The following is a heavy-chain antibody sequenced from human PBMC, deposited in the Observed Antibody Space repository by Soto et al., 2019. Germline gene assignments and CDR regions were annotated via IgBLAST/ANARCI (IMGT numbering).Heavy chain of an antibody. CDR2: ISDSGGST. CDR1: GFTFSSYA. V-gene: IGHV3-23*01. J-gene: IGHJ1*01. Sequence: PGGSLRLSCAASGFTFSSYAMSWVRQAPGKGLEWVSAISDSGGSTYYADSVKGRFTISRDNSKNTLYLQMNSLRAEDTAVYYCAKDSTIAAAGLECFQPWGQGTLVTVSS. CDR3: AKDSTIAAAGLECFQP. D-gene: IGHD6-25*01.